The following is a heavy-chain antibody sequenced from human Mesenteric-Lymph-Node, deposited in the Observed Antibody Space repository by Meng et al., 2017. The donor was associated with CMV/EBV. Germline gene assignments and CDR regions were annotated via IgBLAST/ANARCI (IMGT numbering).Heavy chain of an antibody. CDR3: ARHYTSSSPFDY. CDR2: IYPGDSDT. Sequence: KVSCKGSGYIFSNYWIGWVRQMHGKGLEWMGIIYPGDSDTRYSPSFQGQVTISADKSLNTAYLQWSSLRASDTAMYFCARHYTSSSPFDYWGQGTLVTVSS. D-gene: IGHD6-6*01. J-gene: IGHJ4*02. CDR1: GYIFSNYW. V-gene: IGHV5-51*01.